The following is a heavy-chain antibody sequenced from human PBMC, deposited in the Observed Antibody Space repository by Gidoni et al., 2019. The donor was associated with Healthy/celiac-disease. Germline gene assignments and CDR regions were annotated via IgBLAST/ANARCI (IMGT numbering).Heavy chain of an antibody. V-gene: IGHV4-61*02. CDR2: IYTSGST. J-gene: IGHJ2*01. D-gene: IGHD3-22*01. CDR1: GGSISSGSYY. Sequence: QVQLQESGPGLVKPSQTLSLTCTVSGGSISSGSYYWSWIRQPAGKGLEWIGRIYTSGSTNYNPSLKSRVTISVDTSKNQFSLKLSSVTAADTAVYYCARDPIRSYYYDSSGSDLWGRGTLVTVSS. CDR3: ARDPIRSYYYDSSGSDL.